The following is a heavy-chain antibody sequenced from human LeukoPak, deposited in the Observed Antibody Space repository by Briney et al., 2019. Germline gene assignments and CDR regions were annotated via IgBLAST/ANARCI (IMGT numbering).Heavy chain of an antibody. V-gene: IGHV1-2*06. J-gene: IGHJ3*01. CDR3: ARVDSGHDYGPS. Sequence: GASVKVSYKASRYIFTGYYLHWVRQAPGQGLEWMGRINPNSGGTDYAQKFQGRVTMTRDTSISTAYMELSRLISDDTAVYYCARVDSGHDYGPSWGQGTMVTVSS. CDR1: RYIFTGYY. CDR2: INPNSGGT. D-gene: IGHD5-12*01.